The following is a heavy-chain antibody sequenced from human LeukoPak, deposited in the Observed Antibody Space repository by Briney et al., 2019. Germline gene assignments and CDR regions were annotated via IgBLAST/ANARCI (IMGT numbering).Heavy chain of an antibody. D-gene: IGHD3-10*01. J-gene: IGHJ4*02. V-gene: IGHV3-23*01. CDR2: ISGSGGST. CDR1: GFTFSSYA. CDR3: AKGTGSGSYSTYFDY. Sequence: PGGSLRLSCAASGFTFSSYAMSWVRQAPGKGLEWVSAISGSGGSTYYADSVKGRFTISRDNSKNTLYLQMNSLRAEDTAVYYCAKGTGSGSYSTYFDYWGQGTLVTVSS.